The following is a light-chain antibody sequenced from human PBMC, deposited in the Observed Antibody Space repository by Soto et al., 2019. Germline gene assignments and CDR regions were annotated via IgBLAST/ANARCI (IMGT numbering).Light chain of an antibody. CDR1: QGISSY. Sequence: DIQLTQSPSFLSASVGDRVTITCRASQGISSYLAWYQHKPGKAPKVLINTASTLQSGVPSRFSGSGSGTEFTLTISSLQPEDFATYYCQQLHSYPLTFGGGTKVEIK. J-gene: IGKJ4*01. CDR2: TAS. V-gene: IGKV1-9*01. CDR3: QQLHSYPLT.